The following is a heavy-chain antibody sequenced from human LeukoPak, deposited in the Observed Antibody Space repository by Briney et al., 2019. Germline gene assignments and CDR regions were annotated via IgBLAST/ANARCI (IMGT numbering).Heavy chain of an antibody. V-gene: IGHV4-39*01. CDR2: IYYSGST. D-gene: IGHD3-3*01. J-gene: IGHJ5*02. CDR1: GGSISSSSYY. Sequence: SETLSLTCTVSGGSISSSSYYWGWIRQPPGKGLEWIGSIYYSGSTYYNPSLKSRVTISVDTSKNQFSLKLSSVTAADTAVYYCARQSVLRLSNSFDPWGQGTLVTVSS. CDR3: ARQSVLRLSNSFDP.